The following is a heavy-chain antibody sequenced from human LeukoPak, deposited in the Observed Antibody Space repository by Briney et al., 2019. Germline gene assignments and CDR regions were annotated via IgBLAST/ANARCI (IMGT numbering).Heavy chain of an antibody. Sequence: GGSLRLSCAASGFTFTNYAMSWVRQAPGEGLEWVSTISGSGGSTYYADSVKGRFTISRDISKNTLYLQIHSLRAEDTALYYCAKAISRYYYDSSGPYYFDSWGQGTLVTVSS. V-gene: IGHV3-23*01. D-gene: IGHD3-22*01. J-gene: IGHJ4*02. CDR2: ISGSGGST. CDR3: AKAISRYYYDSSGPYYFDS. CDR1: GFTFTNYA.